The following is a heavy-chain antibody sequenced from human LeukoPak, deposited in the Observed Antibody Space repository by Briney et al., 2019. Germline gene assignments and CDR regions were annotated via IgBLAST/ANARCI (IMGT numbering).Heavy chain of an antibody. CDR3: ARQTGSGLFILP. Sequence: SETLSLTCIVSGASLSTSSHSWGWIRQPPGKGLEWIATKEYGGRTYYNPSLKSRVSISVDTSKSQFSLRLTSVTAADTAVYYCARQTGSGLFILPGGQGTLVTVSS. V-gene: IGHV4-39*01. CDR2: KEYGGRT. J-gene: IGHJ4*02. CDR1: GASLSTSSHS. D-gene: IGHD3/OR15-3a*01.